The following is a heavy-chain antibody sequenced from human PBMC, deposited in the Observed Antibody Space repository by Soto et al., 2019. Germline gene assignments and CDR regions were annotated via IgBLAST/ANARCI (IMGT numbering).Heavy chain of an antibody. D-gene: IGHD3-22*01. Sequence: PGGSLRLSCAASGFTFSSYGMHWVRQAPGKGLEWVAVISYDGSNKYYADSVKGRFTISRDNSKNTLYLQMNSLRAEDTAVYYCAREGIYYDSSGYYNWFDPWGQGTLVTGS. J-gene: IGHJ5*02. CDR2: ISYDGSNK. V-gene: IGHV3-30*03. CDR1: GFTFSSYG. CDR3: AREGIYYDSSGYYNWFDP.